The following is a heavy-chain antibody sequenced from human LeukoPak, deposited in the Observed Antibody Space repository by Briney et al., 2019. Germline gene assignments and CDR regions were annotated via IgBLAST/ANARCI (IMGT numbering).Heavy chain of an antibody. V-gene: IGHV3-23*01. D-gene: IGHD6-13*01. J-gene: IGHJ4*02. CDR2: ISNGGVTT. Sequence: GGSLRLSCAASGFTFGSYAMSWVRQTPGKSLEWVSIISNGGVTTYYADSVRGRFTISRDNSKDLLYLQMDSLRAEDTAVYYCVKLSSGSGSSFGFDSWGLGTLVTVSS. CDR1: GFTFGSYA. CDR3: VKLSSGSGSSFGFDS.